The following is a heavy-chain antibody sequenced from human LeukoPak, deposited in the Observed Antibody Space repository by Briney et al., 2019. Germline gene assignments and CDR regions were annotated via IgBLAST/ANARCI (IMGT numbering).Heavy chain of an antibody. D-gene: IGHD2-15*01. CDR2: ISYDGSNK. J-gene: IGHJ6*02. CDR1: GFTFSSYA. CDR3: ARDKIGYCSGGSCYSLPPDYGMDV. Sequence: GRSLRLSCAASGFTFSSYAMHWVRQAPGKGLEWVAVISYDGSNKYYADSVKGRFTISRDNSKNTLYLQMNSLRAEDTAAYYCARDKIGYCSGGSCYSLPPDYGMDVWGQGTTVTVSS. V-gene: IGHV3-30*04.